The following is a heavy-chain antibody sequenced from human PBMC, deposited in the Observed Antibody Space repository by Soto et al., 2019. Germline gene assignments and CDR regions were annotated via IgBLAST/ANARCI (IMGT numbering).Heavy chain of an antibody. J-gene: IGHJ4*02. D-gene: IGHD6-19*01. CDR3: ANLGVAAPFDY. CDR2: ISATNYLT. CDR1: GFTFSSYA. V-gene: IGHV3-23*01. Sequence: GGSLRLSCAASGFTFSSYAMSWVRQAPGKGLEWVSTISATNYLTYYADSVKGRFTISRDDSRNTLYLQMNSLRADDTAVYCCANLGVAAPFDYWGQGILVTVSS.